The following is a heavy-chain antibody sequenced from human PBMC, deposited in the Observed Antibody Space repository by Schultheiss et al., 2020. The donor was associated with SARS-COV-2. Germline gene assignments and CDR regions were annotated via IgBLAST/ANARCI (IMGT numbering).Heavy chain of an antibody. CDR3: AKNIAAAGTFDY. J-gene: IGHJ4*02. V-gene: IGHV4-34*01. CDR2: INHSGST. CDR1: GGSFSGYY. D-gene: IGHD6-13*01. Sequence: SETLSLTCAVYGGSFSGYYWSWIRQPPGKGLEWIGEINHSGSTYYNPSLKSRVTMSVDTSKNQFSLKLSSVTAADTAVYYCAKNIAAAGTFDYWGQGTLVTVSS.